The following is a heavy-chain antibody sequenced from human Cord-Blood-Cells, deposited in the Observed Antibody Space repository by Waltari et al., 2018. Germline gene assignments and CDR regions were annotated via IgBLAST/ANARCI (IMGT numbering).Heavy chain of an antibody. J-gene: IGHJ4*02. D-gene: IGHD6-6*01. CDR1: GYSLSSGYY. CDR2: IYHSGST. V-gene: IGHV4-38-2*01. CDR3: ATWSIAAQGSFDY. Sequence: QVQLQESGPGLVKPSETLSLTCAVSGYSLSSGYYWGWIRQPPGKGLEWIGSIYHSGSTYYNPSLKSRVTISVDTSKNQFSLKLSSVTAADTAVYYCATWSIAAQGSFDYWGQGTLVTVSS.